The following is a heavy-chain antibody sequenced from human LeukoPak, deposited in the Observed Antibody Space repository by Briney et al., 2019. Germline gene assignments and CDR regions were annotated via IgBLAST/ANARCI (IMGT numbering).Heavy chain of an antibody. CDR3: ARSPSNDYVWGSYCYLDY. CDR2: ISGSGDTT. Sequence: GGSLRLSCAASGFTFSAYAMSWVRQAPGKGLEWVSTISGSGDTTYYADSVKGRFTISRDNSKNTLYLQMNSLRAEDTAKYYCARSPSNDYVWGSYCYLDYWGQGILVTVSS. D-gene: IGHD3-16*02. CDR1: GFTFSAYA. V-gene: IGHV3-23*01. J-gene: IGHJ4*02.